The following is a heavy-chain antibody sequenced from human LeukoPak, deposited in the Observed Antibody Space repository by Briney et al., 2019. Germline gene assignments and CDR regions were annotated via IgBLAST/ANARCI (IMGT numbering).Heavy chain of an antibody. CDR1: GFTFSSYA. D-gene: IGHD3-10*01. CDR2: ISSNGGST. CDR3: ARVTGPGGFDP. J-gene: IGHJ5*02. V-gene: IGHV3-64*01. Sequence: GGSLRLSCAASGFTFSSYAIHWVRQSPGKGLEYVSAISSNGGSTYYANSVKGRFTISREHSKNTLYLKMGSLRAEDMAVYYCARVTGPGGFDPWGQGTVVSVPS.